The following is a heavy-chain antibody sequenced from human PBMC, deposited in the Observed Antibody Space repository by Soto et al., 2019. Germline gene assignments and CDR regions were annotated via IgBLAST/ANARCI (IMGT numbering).Heavy chain of an antibody. J-gene: IGHJ4*02. D-gene: IGHD1-1*01. CDR3: SKDRGASNYSFDY. Sequence: GGSLRLSCAASGFTFSSYGMHWVRQAPGKGLEWVAVISYDGSNKYYADSVKGRFTISRDNSKNTLYLQMNSLRAEDTAVYYCSKDRGASNYSFDYWGQGTLVTVSS. CDR1: GFTFSSYG. CDR2: ISYDGSNK. V-gene: IGHV3-30*18.